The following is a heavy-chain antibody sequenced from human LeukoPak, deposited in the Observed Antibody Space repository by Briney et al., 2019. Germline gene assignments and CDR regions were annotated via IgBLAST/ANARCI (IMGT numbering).Heavy chain of an antibody. D-gene: IGHD6-13*01. J-gene: IGHJ4*02. CDR2: VSNDGDRT. Sequence: GGSLRLSCAAPGFAFSRQDMGWVRQAPGKGLEWGSAVSNDGDRTYYADSVKGRFTTSRDNSKNTLYLLMNSLRAEDTAVYYCARDRRGSSSSWIRYYFDYWGRGTLVTVSS. CDR1: GFAFSRQD. V-gene: IGHV3-23*01. CDR3: ARDRRGSSSSWIRYYFDY.